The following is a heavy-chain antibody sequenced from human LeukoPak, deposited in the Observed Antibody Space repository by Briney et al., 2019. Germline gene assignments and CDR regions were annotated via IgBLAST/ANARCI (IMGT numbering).Heavy chain of an antibody. Sequence: GGSLRLSCAASGFTFSDYYMSWIRQAPGKGLEWVSYISSTVITTYYADSVKGRSTISRDNAKNSLYLQMNSLRAEDTAVYYCASGSEDYYFDYWGQGTLVTVSS. CDR3: ASGSEDYYFDY. D-gene: IGHD2-15*01. J-gene: IGHJ4*02. CDR2: ISSTVITT. CDR1: GFTFSDYY. V-gene: IGHV3-11*04.